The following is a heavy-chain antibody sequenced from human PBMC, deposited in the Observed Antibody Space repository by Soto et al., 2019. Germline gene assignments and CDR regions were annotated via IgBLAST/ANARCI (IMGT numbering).Heavy chain of an antibody. V-gene: IGHV3-48*02. CDR2: ISSSSSTI. D-gene: IGHD3-3*01. CDR1: GFTFSSYS. Sequence: GGSLRLSCAASGFTFSSYSMNWVRQAPGKGLEWVSYISSSSSTIYYADSVKGRFTISRDNAKNSLYLQMNSLRDEDTAVYYCARGADFWSGQASEGYWGQGTLVTVSS. CDR3: ARGADFWSGQASEGY. J-gene: IGHJ4*02.